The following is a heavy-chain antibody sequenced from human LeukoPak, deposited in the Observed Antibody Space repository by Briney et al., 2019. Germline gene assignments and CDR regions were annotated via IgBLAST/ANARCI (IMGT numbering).Heavy chain of an antibody. Sequence: GGSLRLSCAASGFTFNTYAMSWVRQAPGKGLEWVSTISGSGGDTYYADSVKGRFTISRDNFKNTMNLQMKSLRAEDTAVYYCAKENTVTPGNVNWFDPWGQGTLVTVSS. CDR3: AKENTVTPGNVNWFDP. CDR1: GFTFNTYA. V-gene: IGHV3-23*01. D-gene: IGHD4-17*01. CDR2: ISGSGGDT. J-gene: IGHJ5*02.